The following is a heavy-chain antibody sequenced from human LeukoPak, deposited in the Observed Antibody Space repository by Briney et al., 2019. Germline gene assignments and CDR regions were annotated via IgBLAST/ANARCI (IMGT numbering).Heavy chain of an antibody. V-gene: IGHV3-49*03. Sequence: PGGSLRLSCTASGFTFGDYAMSWFRQAPGKGLEWVGFIRSKAYGGTTEYAASVEGRFTISRDDSKSIAYLQMNSLKTEDTAVYYCTRTSGGWLQFDWFDPWGQGTLVTVSS. CDR2: IRSKAYGGTT. CDR3: TRTSGGWLQFDWFDP. D-gene: IGHD5-24*01. CDR1: GFTFGDYA. J-gene: IGHJ5*02.